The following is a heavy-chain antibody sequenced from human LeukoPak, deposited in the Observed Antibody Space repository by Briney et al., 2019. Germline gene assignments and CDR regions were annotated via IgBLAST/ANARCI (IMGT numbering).Heavy chain of an antibody. V-gene: IGHV3-30*02. CDR2: IGHDGSYK. CDR3: ARDLYYDSSGYSVY. J-gene: IGHJ4*02. D-gene: IGHD3-22*01. CDR1: GFTFSTFG. Sequence: PGGSLRLSCAASGFTFSTFGMHWVRQAPGKGLDWVAFIGHDGSYKYHADSVKGQFTISRDNSKNTLYLQMNSLRPEDTAVYYCARDLYYDSSGYSVYWGQGTLVTVSS.